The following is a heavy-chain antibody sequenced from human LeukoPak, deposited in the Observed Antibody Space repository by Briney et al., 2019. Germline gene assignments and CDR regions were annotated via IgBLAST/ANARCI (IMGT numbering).Heavy chain of an antibody. D-gene: IGHD3-10*01. J-gene: IGHJ5*02. Sequence: GGSLRLSCAASGFTFSNYWMSWVRQAPGKGLEWVGNINQDGNEKYYVDSVKGRFTISRDNAKNSLYLQMNSLRAEDTAVYYCARDRGIHGWFDPWGQGTLIAVSS. CDR2: INQDGNEK. CDR1: GFTFSNYW. V-gene: IGHV3-7*01. CDR3: ARDRGIHGWFDP.